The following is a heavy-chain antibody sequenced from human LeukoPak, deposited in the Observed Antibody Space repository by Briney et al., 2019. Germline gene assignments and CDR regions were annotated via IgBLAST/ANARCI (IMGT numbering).Heavy chain of an antibody. Sequence: SETLSLTCAVYGWSFSGYYWSWIRQPPGKGLDWIGEINHSGSTNYSPSLKSRVTISVDTSKNQFSLKLSSVTAADTAVYYCARAKGSGSYFNWFDPWGQGTLVTVSS. CDR3: ARAKGSGSYFNWFDP. CDR2: INHSGST. D-gene: IGHD3-10*01. J-gene: IGHJ5*02. CDR1: GWSFSGYY. V-gene: IGHV4-34*01.